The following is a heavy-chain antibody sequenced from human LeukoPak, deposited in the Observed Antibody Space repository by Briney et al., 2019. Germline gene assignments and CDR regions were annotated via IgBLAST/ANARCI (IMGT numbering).Heavy chain of an antibody. Sequence: ASVKVSCKASGYTFTGYYMHWVRQAPGQGLEWMGIINPSGGSTSYAQKFQGRVTMTRDMSTSTVYMELSSLRSEDTAVYYCARCGSGSYYNRGLYYYYMDVWGKGTTVTVSS. D-gene: IGHD3-10*01. V-gene: IGHV1-46*01. CDR2: INPSGGST. CDR1: GYTFTGYY. J-gene: IGHJ6*03. CDR3: ARCGSGSYYNRGLYYYYMDV.